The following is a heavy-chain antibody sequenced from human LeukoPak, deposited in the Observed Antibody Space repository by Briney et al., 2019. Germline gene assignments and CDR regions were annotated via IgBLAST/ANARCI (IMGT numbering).Heavy chain of an antibody. D-gene: IGHD2-21*02. V-gene: IGHV1-18*01. Sequence: ASVKVSCKASGYTFISYGISWVRQAPGQALEWMGWISGYNGNTNYAQNLQGRVTMTTDTSTSTAYMELRSLRSDDTAVYYCARGLGVVTAQSEQPKPRYFDLWGRGTQVTVSS. CDR1: GYTFISYG. CDR3: ARGLGVVTAQSEQPKPRYFDL. CDR2: ISGYNGNT. J-gene: IGHJ2*01.